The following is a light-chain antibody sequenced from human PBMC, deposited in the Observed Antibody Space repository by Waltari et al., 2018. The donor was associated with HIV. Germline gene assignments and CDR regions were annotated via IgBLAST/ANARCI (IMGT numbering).Light chain of an antibody. CDR1: QTINSNY. J-gene: IGKJ2*01. CDR2: DAS. V-gene: IGKV3-20*01. Sequence: EPVLTQSPGTLSLSPGERATLSCRASQTINSNYLAWYQHKPGLPPRLLIYDASTRAAGIPYRFSGGGSGTDFTLTISRLEPEDFAIYFCQQYQASPPTYTFGQGTRLEV. CDR3: QQYQASPPTYT.